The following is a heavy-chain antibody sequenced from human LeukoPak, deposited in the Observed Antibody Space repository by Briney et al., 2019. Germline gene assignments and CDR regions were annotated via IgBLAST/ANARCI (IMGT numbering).Heavy chain of an antibody. CDR1: GGSISSSNW. CDR2: SYHSGST. Sequence: SRTLSLTCAVSGGSISSSNWWSWVGQPPGKGLEWIGESYHSGSTTYNPSLKSRVTISVDKSKNQLSLKLSSVTAADTAVYYCARVEDTAMNYFDYWGQGTLVTVSS. D-gene: IGHD5-18*01. CDR3: ARVEDTAMNYFDY. J-gene: IGHJ4*02. V-gene: IGHV4-4*02.